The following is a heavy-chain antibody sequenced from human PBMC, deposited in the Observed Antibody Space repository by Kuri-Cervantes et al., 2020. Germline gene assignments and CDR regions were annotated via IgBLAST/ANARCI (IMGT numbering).Heavy chain of an antibody. CDR3: ATKEI. CDR1: GFTFSRYG. CDR2: INGDGSSS. J-gene: IGHJ6*02. V-gene: IGHV3-74*01. Sequence: GGSLRLSCAASGFTFSRYGMHWVRQVPGKGLMWVSRINGDGSSSIYADSVKGRFTISRDNAKNTLYLQMNSLRADDTGIYYCATKEIWGQGTAVTVSS.